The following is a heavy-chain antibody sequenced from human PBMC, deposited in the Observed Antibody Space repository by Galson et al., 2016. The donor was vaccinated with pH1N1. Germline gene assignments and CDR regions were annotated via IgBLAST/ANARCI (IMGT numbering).Heavy chain of an antibody. Sequence: SLRLSCPASGFSVSSNYMKRVRLDPGRGLEWVSVIYTGGRTDYADLVKGRFTISSDSSKNTLFLQLNSLRVDDTAVDYCARERLNYPVDAFDVWGQGTLVTVSS. CDR3: ARERLNYPVDAFDV. D-gene: IGHD1-7*01. CDR1: GFSVSSNY. J-gene: IGHJ3*01. CDR2: IYTGGRT. V-gene: IGHV3-53*01.